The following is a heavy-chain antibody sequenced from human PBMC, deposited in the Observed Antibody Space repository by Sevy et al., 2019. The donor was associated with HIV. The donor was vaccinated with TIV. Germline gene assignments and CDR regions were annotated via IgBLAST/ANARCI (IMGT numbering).Heavy chain of an antibody. D-gene: IGHD3-3*01. CDR1: GFTFSIYA. Sequence: GGSLRLSCAASGFTFSIYAMSWVRQAPGKGLEWVSAISGGVGSTYYAGSVKGRFTISRDNSKNTLYLQMNSLRAEDTAVYYCAALNDFWSGDLLYWGQGTPVTVSS. J-gene: IGHJ4*02. V-gene: IGHV3-23*01. CDR3: AALNDFWSGDLLY. CDR2: ISGGVGST.